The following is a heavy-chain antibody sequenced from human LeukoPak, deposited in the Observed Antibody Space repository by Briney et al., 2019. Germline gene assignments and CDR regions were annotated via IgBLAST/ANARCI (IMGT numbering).Heavy chain of an antibody. V-gene: IGHV4-34*01. CDR1: GGSFSGYY. Sequence: SETLSLTCAVYGGSFSGYYWSWIRQPPGKGLEWIGEINHSGSTNYNPSLKSRVTISVDTSKKQFSLKLSSVTAADTAVYYCARGSGSYCFDYWGQGTLVTVSS. D-gene: IGHD1-26*01. CDR3: ARGSGSYCFDY. CDR2: INHSGST. J-gene: IGHJ4*02.